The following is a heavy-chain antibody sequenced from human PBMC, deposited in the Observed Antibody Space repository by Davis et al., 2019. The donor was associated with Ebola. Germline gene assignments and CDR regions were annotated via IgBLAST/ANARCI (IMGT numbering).Heavy chain of an antibody. D-gene: IGHD4-23*01. J-gene: IGHJ5*02. CDR2: IIPIFGTA. V-gene: IGHV1-69*13. Sequence: SVKVSCKASGYTFTGYYMHWVRQAPGQGLEWMGGIIPIFGTANYAKKFQGKVTITADESTSTAYMGLSSLRSEDTAVYYCASLPSAVVNPRWFDPWGQGTLVTVSS. CDR3: ASLPSAVVNPRWFDP. CDR1: GYTFTGYY.